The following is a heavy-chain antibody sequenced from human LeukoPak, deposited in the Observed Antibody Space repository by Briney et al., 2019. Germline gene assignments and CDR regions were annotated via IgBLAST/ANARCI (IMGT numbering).Heavy chain of an antibody. CDR1: GYTFTKYL. J-gene: IGHJ5*02. Sequence: ASVKVSCKTSGYTFTKYLIHWVRQAPGQGLEWMGTINPQGDITNYAQRFQGRITLTEDTSTSTVYMELSSLTSEDTAVYYCARPSYCVADNCGYWLDPWGPGTLVAVSS. CDR3: ARPSYCVADNCGYWLDP. D-gene: IGHD2-21*01. V-gene: IGHV1-46*01. CDR2: INPQGDIT.